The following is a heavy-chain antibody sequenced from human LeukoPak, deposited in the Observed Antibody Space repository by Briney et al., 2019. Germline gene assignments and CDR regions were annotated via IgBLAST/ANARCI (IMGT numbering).Heavy chain of an antibody. V-gene: IGHV3-30-3*01. J-gene: IGHJ4*02. CDR1: GFTLSSYA. Sequence: GRSLRLSCAASGFTLSSYAMHWVRQAPGKGLEWVAVISYDGSNKYYADSVKGRFTISRDNSKNTLYLQMNSLRAEDTAVYYCARGLCSSTSCYTTDFDYWGQGTLVTVSS. D-gene: IGHD2-2*02. CDR3: ARGLCSSTSCYTTDFDY. CDR2: ISYDGSNK.